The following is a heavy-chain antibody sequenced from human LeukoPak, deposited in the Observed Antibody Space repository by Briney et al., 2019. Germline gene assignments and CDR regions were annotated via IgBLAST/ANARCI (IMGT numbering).Heavy chain of an antibody. CDR1: GFTFSSYA. D-gene: IGHD3-22*01. Sequence: GGSLRLSCAASGFTFSSYAMHWVRQAPGKGLEWVAVISYDGSNKYYADSVKGRFTISRDNSKTTLYLQMNSLRAEDTAVYYCARSNYYDSVGLDYWGQGTLVTVSS. V-gene: IGHV3-30-3*01. CDR3: ARSNYYDSVGLDY. CDR2: ISYDGSNK. J-gene: IGHJ4*02.